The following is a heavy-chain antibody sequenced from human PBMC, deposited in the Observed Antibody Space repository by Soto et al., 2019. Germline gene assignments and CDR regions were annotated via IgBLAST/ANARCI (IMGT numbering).Heavy chain of an antibody. Sequence: ASVKVSCKASGYTFTSYDINWVRQAPGQGLEWMGWMNPDSGNTGYAQKFQGRVTMTRNTSISTAYMELSSLRSEDTAVYYCARVAVCYGMDVWGQGTTVTVSS. CDR3: ARVAVCYGMDV. V-gene: IGHV1-8*01. CDR1: GYTFTSYD. J-gene: IGHJ6*02. D-gene: IGHD6-19*01. CDR2: MNPDSGNT.